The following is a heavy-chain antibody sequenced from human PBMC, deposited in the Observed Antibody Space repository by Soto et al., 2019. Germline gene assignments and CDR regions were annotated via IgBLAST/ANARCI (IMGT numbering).Heavy chain of an antibody. Sequence: QVQLVQSGAVVKKPGSSVKVSCKASGGTFSSYTISWVRQAPGQGLEWMGRIIPILGIANYAQKFQGRVTITADKSTSTAYLERSSLRSEDTAVYYCARVRRQEGPSQWLVRVDYWGQGTLVTVSS. J-gene: IGHJ4*02. D-gene: IGHD6-19*01. CDR2: IIPILGIA. V-gene: IGHV1-69*02. CDR3: ARVRRQEGPSQWLVRVDY. CDR1: GGTFSSYT.